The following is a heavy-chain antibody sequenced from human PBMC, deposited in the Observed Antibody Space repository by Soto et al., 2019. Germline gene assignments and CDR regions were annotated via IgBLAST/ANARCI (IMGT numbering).Heavy chain of an antibody. J-gene: IGHJ6*02. D-gene: IGHD6-13*01. CDR2: INHSGST. V-gene: IGHV4-34*01. Sequence: SETLSLTCAVYGGSFSGYYWSWIRQPPGKGLEWIGEINHSGSTNYNPSLKSRVTISVDTSKNQFSLKLSSVTAADTAVYYCARSGIAAASNRRHYYYYGMDVWGQGTTVTVSS. CDR1: GGSFSGYY. CDR3: ARSGIAAASNRRHYYYYGMDV.